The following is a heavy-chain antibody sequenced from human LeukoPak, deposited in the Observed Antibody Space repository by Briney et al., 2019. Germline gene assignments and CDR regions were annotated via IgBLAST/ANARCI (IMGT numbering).Heavy chain of an antibody. V-gene: IGHV1-69*04. CDR3: ARVLVGATPFDY. J-gene: IGHJ4*02. CDR1: GGTFSSYA. CDR2: IIPILGIA. Sequence: ASVKVSCKASGGTFSSYAISWVRQAPGQGLEWMGRIIPILGIANYAQKFQGRSAITADKSTSTAYMELSSLRSEDTAVYYCARVLVGATPFDYWGQGTLVTVSS. D-gene: IGHD1-26*01.